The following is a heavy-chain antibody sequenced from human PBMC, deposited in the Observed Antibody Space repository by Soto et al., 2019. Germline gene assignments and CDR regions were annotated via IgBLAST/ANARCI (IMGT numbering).Heavy chain of an antibody. D-gene: IGHD5-12*01. J-gene: IGHJ4*01. CDR2: ISYDGSNK. Sequence: GGSLRLSCAASGFTFSSYAMHWVRQAPGKGLEWVAVISYDGSNKYYADSVKGRFTISRDNSKNTLYLQMNSLRAEDTAAYYCARLRIVATTLDYWGHGT. CDR1: GFTFSSYA. V-gene: IGHV3-30-3*01. CDR3: ARLRIVATTLDY.